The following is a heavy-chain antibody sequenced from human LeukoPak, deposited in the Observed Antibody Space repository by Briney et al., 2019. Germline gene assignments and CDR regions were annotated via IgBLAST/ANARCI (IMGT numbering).Heavy chain of an antibody. V-gene: IGHV3-73*01. D-gene: IGHD4-17*01. CDR2: IRSKANSYAT. Sequence: GGSLRLSCAASGFTFSGSAMPWVRQASGKGLEWVGRIRSKANSYATAYAASVKGRFTISRDDSKNTAYLQMNSLKTEDTAVYYCTRHTGQGGDYGDYVGYWGQGTLVTVSS. CDR3: TRHTGQGGDYGDYVGY. CDR1: GFTFSGSA. J-gene: IGHJ4*02.